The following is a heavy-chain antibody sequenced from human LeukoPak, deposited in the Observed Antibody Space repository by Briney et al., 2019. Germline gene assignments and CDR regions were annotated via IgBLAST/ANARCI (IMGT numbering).Heavy chain of an antibody. CDR2: INPNSGGT. J-gene: IGHJ4*02. Sequence: ASVNVSCKASGYTFTSYAMHWVRQAPGQRLEWMGRINPNSGGTNYAQKFQGRVTMTRDTSISTAYMELSRLRSDDTAVYYCAREDTAMVDPSFDYWGQGTLVTVSS. D-gene: IGHD5-18*01. V-gene: IGHV1-2*06. CDR1: GYTFTSYA. CDR3: AREDTAMVDPSFDY.